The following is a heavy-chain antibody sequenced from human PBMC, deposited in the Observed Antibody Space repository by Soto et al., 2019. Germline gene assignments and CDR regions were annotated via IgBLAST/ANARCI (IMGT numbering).Heavy chain of an antibody. CDR2: IYHSGST. J-gene: IGHJ6*02. V-gene: IGHV4-4*02. D-gene: IGHD3-22*01. Sequence: SETLSLTCAVSGGSISSSNVWSWVRKTPGKGLEWIGEIYHSGSTNYNPSLKSRVTISVDKSKNQFSLKLSSVTAADTAVYYCARSPDSSGYYPRWYYYGMDVWGQGTTVTVSS. CDR3: ARSPDSSGYYPRWYYYGMDV. CDR1: GGSISSSNV.